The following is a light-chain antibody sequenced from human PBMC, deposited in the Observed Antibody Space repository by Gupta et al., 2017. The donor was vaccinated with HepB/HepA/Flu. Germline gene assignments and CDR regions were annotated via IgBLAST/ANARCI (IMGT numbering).Light chain of an antibody. V-gene: IGKV3-20*01. CDR3: QQYGGSPLYT. J-gene: IGKJ2*01. CDR1: QSVSINY. Sequence: EIVLTQSPGTLSLSPGERATLSCRSSQSVSINYLAWYQQKPGQAPRLLISAASSRATGIPDRFSGSGSGTDFTLTISSLEPEDFAVYYCQQYGGSPLYTFGQGTKLEIK. CDR2: AAS.